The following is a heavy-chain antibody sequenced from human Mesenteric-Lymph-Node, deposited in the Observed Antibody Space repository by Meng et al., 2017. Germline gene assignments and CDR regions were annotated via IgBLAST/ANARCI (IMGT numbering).Heavy chain of an antibody. Sequence: QLGQSVAEIMYPGSSVKVSCQACGGTFTRYAICWLRVAPGQVLEWMGGLIPIFGTANYAQKFQGRVTITADESTRTAYMELSGLRSEDTALYYCARGAVVATTYYFDYWGQGSLVTVSS. V-gene: IGHV1-69*01. CDR2: LIPIFGTA. J-gene: IGHJ4*02. CDR3: ARGAVVATTYYFDY. CDR1: GGTFTRYA. D-gene: IGHD2-15*01.